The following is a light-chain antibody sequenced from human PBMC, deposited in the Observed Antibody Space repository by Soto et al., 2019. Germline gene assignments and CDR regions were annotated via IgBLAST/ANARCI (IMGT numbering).Light chain of an antibody. CDR2: GES. Sequence: EIVMTLSPATLSVSPGERATLSCRASQSVSSNLAWYQQKPGQAPRLLINGESTRATGIPARFSGSGSGTEFTLPISSLKSEDFATYFCHQYNNWPPVRTFGQGTKVEIK. CDR3: HQYNNWPPVRT. J-gene: IGKJ1*01. V-gene: IGKV3-15*01. CDR1: QSVSSN.